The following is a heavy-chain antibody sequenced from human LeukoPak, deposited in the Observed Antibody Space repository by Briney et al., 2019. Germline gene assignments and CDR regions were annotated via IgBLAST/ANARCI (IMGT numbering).Heavy chain of an antibody. Sequence: ASVKVSCKASGYTFTGYYMHWVRQAPGQGLEWMGRINPNSGGTNYAQKFQGRVTMTRDTSISTAYMELSRLRSDDPAVYYCARALYYYYDSSGYYYLNWFDPWGQGTLVTVSS. CDR1: GYTFTGYY. J-gene: IGHJ5*02. CDR2: INPNSGGT. V-gene: IGHV1-2*06. D-gene: IGHD3-22*01. CDR3: ARALYYYYDSSGYYYLNWFDP.